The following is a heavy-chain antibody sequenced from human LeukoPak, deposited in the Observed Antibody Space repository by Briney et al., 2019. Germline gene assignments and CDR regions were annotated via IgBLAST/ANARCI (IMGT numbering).Heavy chain of an antibody. V-gene: IGHV3-48*04. Sequence: PGGSLRLSCAASGFTFSSYAMSWVRQAPVKGLEWVSHISSSSNTVYYADSVKGRFTISRDNARNSLYLQMNSLRAEDTAVYYCTRSARPLDSWGQGTLVTVSS. CDR1: GFTFSSYA. CDR3: TRSARPLDS. CDR2: ISSSSNTV. D-gene: IGHD6-25*01. J-gene: IGHJ5*02.